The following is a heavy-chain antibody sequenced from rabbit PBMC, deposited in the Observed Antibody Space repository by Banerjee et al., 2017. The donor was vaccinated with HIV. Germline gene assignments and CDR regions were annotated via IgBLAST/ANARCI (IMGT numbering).Heavy chain of an antibody. CDR1: GFSFSNKYV. V-gene: IGHV1S45*01. CDR3: ARDLAGVTGWNFGL. Sequence: QEQLEESGGDLVKPEGSLTLTCTASGFSFSNKYVMCWVRQAPGKGLEWIGCIYAGHSAFIYYASWAKGRFTISRSTSLNTVDLKMTSLTAADTATYFCARDLAGVTGWNFGLWGQGTLVTVS. D-gene: IGHD4-1*01. CDR2: IYAGHSAFI. J-gene: IGHJ4*01.